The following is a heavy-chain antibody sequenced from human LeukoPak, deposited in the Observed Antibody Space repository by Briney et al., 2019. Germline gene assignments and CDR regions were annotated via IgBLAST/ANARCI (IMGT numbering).Heavy chain of an antibody. Sequence: PGGSLRLSCAASGFTFSSYAMSWVRQAPGKGLEWVSGISGSGESTYYADSVKGRFTISRDNSKNTLYLQMNSLRAEDTAVYYCARDWFHAIDYWGQGTLVTVSS. CDR1: GFTFSSYA. D-gene: IGHD2/OR15-2a*01. CDR2: ISGSGEST. J-gene: IGHJ4*02. V-gene: IGHV3-23*01. CDR3: ARDWFHAIDY.